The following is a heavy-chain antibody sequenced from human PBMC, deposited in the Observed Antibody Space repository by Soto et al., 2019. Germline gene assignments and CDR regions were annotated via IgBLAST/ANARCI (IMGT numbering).Heavy chain of an antibody. J-gene: IGHJ4*02. CDR3: ARDAIYYDFWRGLGY. CDR1: GFTFSSHS. CDR2: ISSSSSTI. V-gene: IGHV3-48*02. D-gene: IGHD3-3*01. Sequence: GGSLRLSCAASGFTFSSHSMNGVRQAPGEGLEWVSYISSSSSTISYADSVKGRFTISRDDAKNSLYLQMNSLRDEDTAVYYCARDAIYYDFWRGLGYWGQGALVTVSS.